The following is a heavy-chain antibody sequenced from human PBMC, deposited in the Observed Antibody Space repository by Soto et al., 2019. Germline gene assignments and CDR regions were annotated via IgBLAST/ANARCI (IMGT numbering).Heavy chain of an antibody. CDR2: IIPIFGTA. J-gene: IGHJ6*02. Sequence: QVQLVQSGAEVKKPGSSVKVSCKASGGTFSSYAISWVRQAPGQGLEWMGGIIPIFGTANYAQKFQGRVTITAVESTSPAEMQHSSLRSEDTAVYYCASIAVAGTSNYYYGMDVWGQGTTVTVSS. V-gene: IGHV1-69*01. CDR1: GGTFSSYA. CDR3: ASIAVAGTSNYYYGMDV. D-gene: IGHD6-19*01.